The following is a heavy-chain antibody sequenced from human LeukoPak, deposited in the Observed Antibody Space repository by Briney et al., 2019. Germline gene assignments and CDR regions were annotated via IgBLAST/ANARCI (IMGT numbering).Heavy chain of an antibody. CDR2: IYYSGST. CDR1: GGSISSGDYY. V-gene: IGHV4-30-4*08. J-gene: IGHJ4*02. Sequence: SQTLSLTCTVSGGSISSGDYYWSWIRQPPGKGLEWIGYIYYSGSTYCNPSLKSRVTISVDTSKNQFSLKLSSVTTADTAVYYCARQDGYNSLNFDYWGQGTLVTVSS. CDR3: ARQDGYNSLNFDY. D-gene: IGHD5-24*01.